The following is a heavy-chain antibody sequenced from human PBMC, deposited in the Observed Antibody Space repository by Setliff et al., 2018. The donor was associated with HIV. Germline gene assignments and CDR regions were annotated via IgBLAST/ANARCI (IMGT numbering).Heavy chain of an antibody. D-gene: IGHD3-10*01. J-gene: IGHJ4*02. CDR1: GGSISSGRYS. CDR2: MYEGDST. V-gene: IGHV4-30-2*03. CDR3: ARLPGGMVPNY. Sequence: SETLSLTCAVSGGSISSGRYSWSWIRQPPGKGLEWIGYMYEGDSTNYNPSLKSRVTISVDPSKNQILLRLSSVTAADTAVYYCARLPGGMVPNYWGQGTLVTVSS.